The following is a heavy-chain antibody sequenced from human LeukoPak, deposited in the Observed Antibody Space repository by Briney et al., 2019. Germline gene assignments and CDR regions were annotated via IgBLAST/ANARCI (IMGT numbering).Heavy chain of an antibody. J-gene: IGHJ4*02. CDR2: ISGSGDNT. CDR1: GFTFSSYA. V-gene: IGHV3-23*01. D-gene: IGHD3-22*01. Sequence: GGSLRLSCAASGFTFSSYAMSWVRQAPGKGLERVSGISGSGDNTYYADSVKGRFTISRDNSKNTLYVQVNSLETEDTAAYYCAKGSYYDSSGSFYFDYWGQGTLVTVSS. CDR3: AKGSYYDSSGSFYFDY.